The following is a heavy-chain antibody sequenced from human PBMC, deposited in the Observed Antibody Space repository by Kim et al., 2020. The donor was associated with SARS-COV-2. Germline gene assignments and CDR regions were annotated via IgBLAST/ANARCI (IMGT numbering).Heavy chain of an antibody. D-gene: IGHD3-9*01. Sequence: ASVKVSCKASGFSFITYTMHWVRQAPGQGLEWMGWINAGDGHTKYSEKFQDRIIITRDTSTNTAHMELSSLTSEETARYFCARDRYPIHLWIDYFYGMDVWGQGTTVTISS. CDR2: INAGDGHT. J-gene: IGHJ6*02. CDR3: ARDRYPIHLWIDYFYGMDV. CDR1: GFSFITYT. V-gene: IGHV1-3*01.